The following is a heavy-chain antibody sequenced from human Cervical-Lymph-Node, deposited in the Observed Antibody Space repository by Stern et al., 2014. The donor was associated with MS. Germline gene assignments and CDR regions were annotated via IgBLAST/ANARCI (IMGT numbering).Heavy chain of an antibody. CDR1: GYTFTDYY. CDR2: INPNSGGT. V-gene: IGHV1-2*04. D-gene: IGHD6-19*01. CDR3: ARGRRSSGWSPPDAFDI. Sequence: QMQLVQSGAEVKKPGASVKVSCKASGYTFTDYYMHWVRQAPGQGLEWMGWINPNSGGTNYAQKFQGWVTMTRDTSLSTAYMDLSRLRSDDTAVYYCARGRRSSGWSPPDAFDIWGQGTMVTVSS. J-gene: IGHJ3*02.